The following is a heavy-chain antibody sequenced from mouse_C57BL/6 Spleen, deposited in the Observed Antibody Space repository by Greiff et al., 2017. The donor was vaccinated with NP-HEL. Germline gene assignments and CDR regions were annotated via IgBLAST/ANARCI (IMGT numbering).Heavy chain of an antibody. CDR3: ARDSSGFYLDY. CDR1: GYTFTSYW. CDR2: IDPSDSET. J-gene: IGHJ2*01. Sequence: QVQLQQPGAELVRPGSSVKLSCKASGYTFTSYWMHWVKQRPIQGLEWIGNIDPSDSETHYNQKFKDKATLTVDKSSSTAYMQLSSLTSEDSAVYYCARDSSGFYLDYWDQGTTLTVSS. D-gene: IGHD3-2*02. V-gene: IGHV1-52*01.